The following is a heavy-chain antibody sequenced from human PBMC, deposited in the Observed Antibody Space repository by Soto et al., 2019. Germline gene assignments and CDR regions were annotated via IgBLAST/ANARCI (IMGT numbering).Heavy chain of an antibody. CDR2: IYYSGST. V-gene: IGHV4-61*01. D-gene: IGHD3-10*01. CDR3: ARDYGTRASAY. Sequence: SETLSLTCTVSGGSVSSGSYYWSWIRQPPWKGLEWIGYIYYSGSTNYNPSLKSRVTISVDTSKNQFSLKLSSVTAADTAVDYCARDYGTRASAYWGQGTLVPVST. CDR1: GGSVSSGSYY. J-gene: IGHJ4*02.